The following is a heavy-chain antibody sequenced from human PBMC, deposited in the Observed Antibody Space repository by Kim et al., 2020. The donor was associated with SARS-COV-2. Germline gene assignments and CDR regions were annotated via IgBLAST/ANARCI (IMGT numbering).Heavy chain of an antibody. CDR1: GGSISSSSYY. J-gene: IGHJ5*02. V-gene: IGHV4-39*01. D-gene: IGHD3-22*01. Sequence: SETLSLTCTVSGGSISSSSYYWGWIRQPPGKGLEWIGSIYYSGSTYYNPSLKSRVTISVDTSQNQFSLKLSSVTAADTAVYYCATSVPGSMIVATNWFDPWGQGILVTVSS. CDR2: IYYSGST. CDR3: ATSVPGSMIVATNWFDP.